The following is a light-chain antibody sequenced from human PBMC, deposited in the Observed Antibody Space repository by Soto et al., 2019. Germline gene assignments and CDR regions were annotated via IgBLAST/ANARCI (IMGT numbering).Light chain of an antibody. CDR2: GAS. Sequence: IVMTQSPAILSVSPGERATLSCRASQSVSSNLAWYQQKPGQAPRLLIYGASTRATGIPARFSGSGSGTEFTLAISSLQSEDFAVYYCEQYNNWPPYTFGQGTKLELK. V-gene: IGKV3-15*01. CDR3: EQYNNWPPYT. CDR1: QSVSSN. J-gene: IGKJ2*01.